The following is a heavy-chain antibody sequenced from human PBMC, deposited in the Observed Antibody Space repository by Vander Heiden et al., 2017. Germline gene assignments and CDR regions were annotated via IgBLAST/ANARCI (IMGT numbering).Heavy chain of an antibody. J-gene: IGHJ6*02. CDR3: ARDRDIAAAGNDHDYGMDV. CDR1: GFTFRRDW. CDR2: IKQDGSEK. V-gene: IGHV3-7*01. D-gene: IGHD6-13*01. Sequence: EVQLVESGGGLVQPRGSLRLACAASGFTFRRDWMSWLRQAPGKGLEWVANIKQDGSEKYYVDSVKGRFTISRDNAKNSLYLQMNSLRAEDTAVYYCARDRDIAAAGNDHDYGMDVWGQGTTVTVSS.